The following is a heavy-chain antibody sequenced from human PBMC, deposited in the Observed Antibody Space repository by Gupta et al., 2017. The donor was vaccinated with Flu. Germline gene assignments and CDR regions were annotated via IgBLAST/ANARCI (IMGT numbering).Heavy chain of an antibody. CDR1: GFTFSSYA. V-gene: IGHV3-30*18. D-gene: IGHD5-24*01. J-gene: IGHJ4*02. CDR3: VKGDERYRDGMTTITEFDY. Sequence: QVQLVESGGGVVQSGTSLRLSCAVSGFTFSSYAIHWVRQAPGRGLEWVAVISYDGSNKYYADSVKGRFTISRDNPENTLFLQMNSLRVEETAVYYCVKGDERYRDGMTTITEFDYWGQGTRVTVSS. CDR2: ISYDGSNK.